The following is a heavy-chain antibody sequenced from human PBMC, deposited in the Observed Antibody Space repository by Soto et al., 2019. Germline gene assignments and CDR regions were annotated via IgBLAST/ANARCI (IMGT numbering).Heavy chain of an antibody. CDR1: GYTFTSYG. CDR2: ISAYNGNT. CDR3: AREGAPYSSSSRGDFDY. D-gene: IGHD6-6*01. J-gene: IGHJ4*02. V-gene: IGHV1-18*01. Sequence: ASVKVSCKSSGYTFTSYGISCVRQAPGQGLEWMGWISAYNGNTNYAQKLQGRVTMTTDTSTSTAYMELRSLRSDDTAVYYCAREGAPYSSSSRGDFDYWGQGTLVTVSS.